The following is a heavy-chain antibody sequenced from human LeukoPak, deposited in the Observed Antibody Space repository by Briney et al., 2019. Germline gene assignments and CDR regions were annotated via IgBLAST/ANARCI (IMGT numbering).Heavy chain of an antibody. CDR3: ARDQAGIDY. V-gene: IGHV3-33*08. CDR1: GFIFSSHA. J-gene: IGHJ4*02. Sequence: PGGSLRLSCAASGFIFSSHAMHWVRQAPGKGLEWVAVIWYDGSNKYYADSVKGRFTISRDNSKNTLYLQMNSLRAEDTAVYYCARDQAGIDYWGQGTLVTVSS. CDR2: IWYDGSNK.